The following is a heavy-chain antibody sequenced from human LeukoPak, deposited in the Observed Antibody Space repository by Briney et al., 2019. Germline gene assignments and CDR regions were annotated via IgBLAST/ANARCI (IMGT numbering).Heavy chain of an antibody. D-gene: IGHD6-19*01. V-gene: IGHV4-59*01. CDR1: GGSISSYY. CDR3: ARAYSSGWYNIIDY. J-gene: IGHJ4*02. Sequence: NPSETLSLTCTVSGGSISSYYWSWIRQPPGKGLEWIGYIYYSGSTNYNPSLKSRVTISVDTSKNQFSLKLSSVTAADTAVYYCARAYSSGWYNIIDYWGQGTLVTVSS. CDR2: IYYSGST.